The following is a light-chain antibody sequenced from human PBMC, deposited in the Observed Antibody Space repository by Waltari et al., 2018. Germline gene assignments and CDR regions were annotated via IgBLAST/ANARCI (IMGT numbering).Light chain of an antibody. V-gene: IGKV3-15*01. J-gene: IGKJ3*01. CDR3: QQYNNWPRV. CDR2: DAS. CDR1: QSVSSN. Sequence: IVIPQSPATLSVSPGESATLSCRASQSVSSNLVCYQQKPGQAPRLPFYDASTRATGIPARFSGSGSGTEFTLTISSLQSEDFAVYHCQQYNNWPRVFGPGTKVDIK.